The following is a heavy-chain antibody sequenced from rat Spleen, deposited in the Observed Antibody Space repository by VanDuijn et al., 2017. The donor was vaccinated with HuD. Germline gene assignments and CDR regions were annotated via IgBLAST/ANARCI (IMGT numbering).Heavy chain of an antibody. Sequence: EVQLVESGGGLVQPGRSMKLSCAASGFTFSNYDMAWVRQAPTKGLEWVASMSYDGTSTYYRDFVKGRFTISRDNADSTLYLQMDSLRSEDTATYYCARNYNWGYVMDAWGQGASVTVSS. D-gene: IGHD5-1*01. V-gene: IGHV5-22*01. CDR3: ARNYNWGYVMDA. CDR1: GFTFSNYD. CDR2: MSYDGTST. J-gene: IGHJ4*01.